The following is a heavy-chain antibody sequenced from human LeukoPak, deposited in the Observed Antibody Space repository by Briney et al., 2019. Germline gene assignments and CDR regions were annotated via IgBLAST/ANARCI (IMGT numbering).Heavy chain of an antibody. Sequence: SETLSLTCTVSGGSISSSSYYWGWIRQPPGKGLEWIGSIYYSGSTYYNPSLKRRVTISVDTSKNQFSLKLSSVTAADTAVYYCARRVAVADYYFDYWGQGTLVTVSS. J-gene: IGHJ4*02. V-gene: IGHV4-39*01. CDR2: IYYSGST. D-gene: IGHD6-19*01. CDR3: ARRVAVADYYFDY. CDR1: GGSISSSSYY.